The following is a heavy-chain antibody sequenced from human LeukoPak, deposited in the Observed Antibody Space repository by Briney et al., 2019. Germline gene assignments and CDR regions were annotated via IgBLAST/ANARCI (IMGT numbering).Heavy chain of an antibody. CDR1: GYTFTSYG. Sequence: ASVKVSCKASGYTFTSYGISWVRQAPGQGLEWMGWISAYSGNTNYAQKLQGRVTMTTDTSTSTAYMELRSLRSDDTAVYYCARLVPAALGDAFDIWGQGTMVTVSS. CDR3: ARLVPAALGDAFDI. V-gene: IGHV1-18*01. CDR2: ISAYSGNT. J-gene: IGHJ3*02. D-gene: IGHD2-2*01.